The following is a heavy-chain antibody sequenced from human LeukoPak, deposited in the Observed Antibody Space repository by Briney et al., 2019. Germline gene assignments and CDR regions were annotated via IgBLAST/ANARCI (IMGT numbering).Heavy chain of an antibody. CDR3: ARGRSSSWYDSPDY. V-gene: IGHV4-34*01. J-gene: IGHJ4*02. D-gene: IGHD6-13*01. CDR1: GGSFSGYY. CDR2: INHSGST. Sequence: SETLSLTCAVYGGSFSGYYWSWIRQPPGKGLEWIGEINHSGSTNYNPSLKSRVTISVDTSKNQFSLKLSSVTAADTAVYYCARGRSSSWYDSPDYWGQGTLVTVSS.